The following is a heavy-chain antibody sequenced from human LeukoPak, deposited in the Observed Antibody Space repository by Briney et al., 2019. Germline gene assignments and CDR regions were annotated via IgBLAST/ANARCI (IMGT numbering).Heavy chain of an antibody. CDR2: ISPYNGNT. J-gene: IGHJ5*02. V-gene: IGHV1-18*04. CDR1: GYTFTSYN. CDR3: ARRVSNWFDP. Sequence: ASLKVSCKASGYTFTSYNIIWVRQAPGQGLEWMAWISPYNGNTNHAQNLQGRVTLTLDTSTTTAYMELRSLRSDDTAVYYCARRVSNWFDPWGQGTLVTVSS.